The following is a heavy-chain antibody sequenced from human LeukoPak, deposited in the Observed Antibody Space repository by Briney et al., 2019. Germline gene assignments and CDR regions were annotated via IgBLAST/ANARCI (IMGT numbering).Heavy chain of an antibody. CDR3: ARHIWGSGSYYDY. V-gene: IGHV5-10-1*01. CDR2: IDPSDSYT. J-gene: IGHJ4*02. Sequence: GESLKISCKGSGYSFTSYWISWVRQLPGKGLEGVGRIDPSDSYTNYSPSFRGHVTISADKSISTAYLQWSSLKASDTAMYYCARHIWGSGSYYDYWGQGTLVTVSS. CDR1: GYSFTSYW. D-gene: IGHD3-10*01.